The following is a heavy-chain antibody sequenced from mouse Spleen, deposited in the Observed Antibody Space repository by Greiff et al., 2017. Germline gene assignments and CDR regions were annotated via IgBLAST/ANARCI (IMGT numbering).Heavy chain of an antibody. Sequence: EVQLVESGGGLVQPGGSMKLSCAASGFTFSDAWMDWVRQSPEKGLEWVAEIRNKANNHATYYAESVKGRFTISRDDSKSSVYLQMNSLRAEDTGIYYCTGVRRGYYAMDYWGQGTSVTVSS. D-gene: IGHD2-14*01. CDR1: GFTFSDAW. CDR2: IRNKANNHAT. V-gene: IGHV6-6*01. J-gene: IGHJ4*01. CDR3: TGVRRGYYAMDY.